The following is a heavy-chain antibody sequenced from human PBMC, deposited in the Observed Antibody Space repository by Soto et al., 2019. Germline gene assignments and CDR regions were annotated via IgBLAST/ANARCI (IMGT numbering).Heavy chain of an antibody. CDR1: GFTFSSYS. Sequence: PGGSLRLSCAASGFTFSSYSMNWVRQAPGKGLEWVSSISSSSSYIYYADSVKGRFTISRDNAKNSLYLQMNSLRAEDTAVYYCARSSMVRGVHPPSAWGQGTLVTVSS. D-gene: IGHD3-10*01. CDR2: ISSSSSYI. V-gene: IGHV3-21*01. J-gene: IGHJ5*02. CDR3: ARSSMVRGVHPPSA.